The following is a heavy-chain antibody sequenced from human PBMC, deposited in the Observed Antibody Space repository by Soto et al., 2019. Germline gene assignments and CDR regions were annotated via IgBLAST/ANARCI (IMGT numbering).Heavy chain of an antibody. Sequence: QITLKESGPTLVKPTQTLTLTCTFSGFSLSTSGVGVGWIRQPQGKDLEWLALIYWNDDKRYRPSLKSRLTITNDNCKNQVVLTMTNMDRVDTATYYCTRDIVLMVYAQQYSSSWGWFYPWGQGTLGTVSS. J-gene: IGHJ5*02. D-gene: IGHD2-8*01. V-gene: IGHV2-5*01. CDR2: IYWNDDK. CDR3: TRDIVLMVYAQQYSSSWGWFYP. CDR1: GFSLSTSGVG.